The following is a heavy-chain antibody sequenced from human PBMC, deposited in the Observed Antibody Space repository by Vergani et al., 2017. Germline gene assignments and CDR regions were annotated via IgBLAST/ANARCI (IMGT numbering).Heavy chain of an antibody. CDR3: ARDRGEYSSGWYYFDY. CDR1: GFTFSSYA. V-gene: IGHV3-30-3*01. CDR2: ISYDGSNK. Sequence: QVQLVESGGGVVQPGRSLRLSCPASGFTFSSYAMHWVRQAPGKGLEWVAVISYDGSNKYYADSVKGRFTISRDNSKNTLYLQMNSLRAEDTAVYHCARDRGEYSSGWYYFDYWGQGTLVTVSS. D-gene: IGHD6-19*01. J-gene: IGHJ4*02.